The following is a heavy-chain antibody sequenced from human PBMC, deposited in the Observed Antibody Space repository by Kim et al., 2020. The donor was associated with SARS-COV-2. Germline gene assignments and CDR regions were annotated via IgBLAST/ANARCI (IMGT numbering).Heavy chain of an antibody. CDR1: GFTFTSSA. D-gene: IGHD3-3*01. CDR3: AADGYDFWSGYPDFDY. Sequence: ASVKVSCKASGFTFTSSAVQWVRQARGQRLEWIGWIVVGSGNTNYAQKFQERVTITRDMSTSTAYMELSSLRSEDTAVYYCAADGYDFWSGYPDFDYWGQGTLVTVSS. J-gene: IGHJ4*02. V-gene: IGHV1-58*01. CDR2: IVVGSGNT.